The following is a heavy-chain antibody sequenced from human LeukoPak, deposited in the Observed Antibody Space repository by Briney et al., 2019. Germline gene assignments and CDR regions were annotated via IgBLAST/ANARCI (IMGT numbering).Heavy chain of an antibody. CDR2: ISPTGSTT. V-gene: IGHV3-74*01. J-gene: IGHJ4*02. Sequence: GGSLRLSCTASGFSFSGHWMHWAHQLPGKGLVWVSRISPTGSTTSYADSVKGRFTVSRDNAKNTLYLQVNNLRAEDTAVYYCTRGPNSNWSGLDFWGQGTLLTASS. CDR1: GFSFSGHW. D-gene: IGHD6-6*01. CDR3: TRGPNSNWSGLDF.